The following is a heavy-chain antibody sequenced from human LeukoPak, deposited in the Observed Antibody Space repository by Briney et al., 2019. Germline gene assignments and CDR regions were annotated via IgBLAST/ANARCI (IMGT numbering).Heavy chain of an antibody. J-gene: IGHJ1*01. CDR1: GGSISGYY. D-gene: IGHD5-24*01. CDR2: IYYSGST. Sequence: SETLSLTCTVSGGSISGYYWSWIRQPPGRGLEWIGYIYYSGSTNYNPSLKSRVTISVGTSKNQFSLRLSSVTAADTAVYYCSRDSPRDGYNYAEYFQHWGRGTLVTVSS. V-gene: IGHV4-59*01. CDR3: SRDSPRDGYNYAEYFQH.